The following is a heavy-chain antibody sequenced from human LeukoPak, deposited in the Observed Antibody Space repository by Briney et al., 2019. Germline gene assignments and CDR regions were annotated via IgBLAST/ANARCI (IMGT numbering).Heavy chain of an antibody. J-gene: IGHJ6*03. D-gene: IGHD3-10*01. V-gene: IGHV1-2*02. CDR1: GYTFIAYY. CDR3: ARDLYELLWFGESRYMDV. CDR2: INPNSGGT. Sequence: ASVKVSCKASGYTFIAYYMHWVRQAPGQGLEWMGWINPNSGGTNYAQKFQGRVTMTRDTSISTAYMELRSLRSDDTAVYYCARDLYELLWFGESRYMDVWGKGTTVTISS.